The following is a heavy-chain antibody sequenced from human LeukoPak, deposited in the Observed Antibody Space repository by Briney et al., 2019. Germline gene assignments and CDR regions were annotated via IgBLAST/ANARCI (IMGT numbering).Heavy chain of an antibody. CDR1: GYTFTNYA. V-gene: IGHV7-4-1*02. J-gene: IGHJ5*02. CDR3: ARDPGDDIAVPGDP. CDR2: INTNTGNP. Sequence: ASVKVSCKASGYTFTNYAINWVRQAPGQGLEWMGRINTNTGNPTYAQGFTGRFVFSLDTSVSTTYLQISSLKAEDTAVYYCARDPGDDIAVPGDPWGQGTLVSVSS. D-gene: IGHD2-2*01.